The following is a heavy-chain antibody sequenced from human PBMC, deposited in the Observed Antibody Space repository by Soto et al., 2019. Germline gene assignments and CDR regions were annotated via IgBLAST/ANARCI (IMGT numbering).Heavy chain of an antibody. Sequence: GGSLRLACAASGFRFSNYAMSWVHQTPGKGLEWVSLISGSGDNTYYADSVKGRFTISRDNSKNTLYLHMNSLRAEDTAVYYCTKDIAAPYYFAFWGQGTLVTVSS. CDR3: TKDIAAPYYFAF. CDR1: GFRFSNYA. J-gene: IGHJ4*02. V-gene: IGHV3-23*01. CDR2: ISGSGDNT. D-gene: IGHD6-13*01.